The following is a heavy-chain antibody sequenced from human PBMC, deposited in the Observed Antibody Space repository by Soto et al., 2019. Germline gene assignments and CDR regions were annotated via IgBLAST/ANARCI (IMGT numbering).Heavy chain of an antibody. CDR2: IFYTGGT. CDR3: AREFSTSPEAFDY. J-gene: IGHJ4*02. CDR1: GGAVNIDFDY. D-gene: IGHD6-13*01. Sequence: SDTLALTCTVSGGAVNIDFDYWSWIRQPPGSGLEWIGHIFYTGGTNYNPSLESRVTISLDTSKNQFSLKLSSVTAADAAVFYWAREFSTSPEAFDYWGQGALVTASS. V-gene: IGHV4-61*01.